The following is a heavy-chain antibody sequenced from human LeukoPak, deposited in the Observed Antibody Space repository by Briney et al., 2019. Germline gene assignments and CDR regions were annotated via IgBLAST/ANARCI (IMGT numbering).Heavy chain of an antibody. CDR1: GFTFSSYA. J-gene: IGHJ4*02. CDR3: ARGEYYYDSSGYAN. Sequence: GGSLRLSCAASGFTFSSYAMHWVRQAPGKGLEWVAVISYDGSNKYYADSVKGRFTISRDNPKNTLYLQMNSLRAEDTAVYYCARGEYYYDSSGYANWGQGTLVTVSS. V-gene: IGHV3-30-3*01. D-gene: IGHD3-22*01. CDR2: ISYDGSNK.